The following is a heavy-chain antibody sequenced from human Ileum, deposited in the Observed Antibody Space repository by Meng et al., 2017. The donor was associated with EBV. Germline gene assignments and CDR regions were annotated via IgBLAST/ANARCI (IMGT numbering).Heavy chain of an antibody. CDR1: GGSISSSSYY. CDR3: ARHHHSPTFDY. D-gene: IGHD1-14*01. Sequence: QLQLQESGPGLVKPSDTLSLTCTVSGGSISSSSYYWAWIRQPPGEGLEWIGSVVYSGTTYYTSSLKSRVSISVDTSKNQFSLKLSSVTAADTAVYYCARHHHSPTFDYWGQGTLVTVSS. CDR2: VVYSGTT. V-gene: IGHV4-39*01. J-gene: IGHJ4*02.